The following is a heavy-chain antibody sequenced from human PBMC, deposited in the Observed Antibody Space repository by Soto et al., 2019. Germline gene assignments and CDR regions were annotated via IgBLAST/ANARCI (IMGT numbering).Heavy chain of an antibody. CDR3: TRGGTGEYYYYGMDV. V-gene: IGHV3-49*03. J-gene: IGHJ6*02. D-gene: IGHD3-10*01. Sequence: GGSLRLSCTASGFTFNDYAMSWFRQAPGKGLEWVAFIRKKPSGGTTEYAASVKGRFTISREDSKSTAYLQMDSLKIEDTAVYYCTRGGTGEYYYYGMDVWGQGTTVTVSS. CDR2: IRKKPSGGTT. CDR1: GFTFNDYA.